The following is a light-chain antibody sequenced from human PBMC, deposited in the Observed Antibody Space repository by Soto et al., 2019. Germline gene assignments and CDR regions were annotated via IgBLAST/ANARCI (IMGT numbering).Light chain of an antibody. CDR1: SSDVGGYNY. J-gene: IGLJ1*01. Sequence: QSALTQPASVSGSPGQSITISCTGTSSDVGGYNYVSWYQQHPGKAPKLMIYEVSNRPSGVSNRFSGSKSGNTASLTISGLQAEDEADYYCRSYTRSSFYVFGTGTKLTVL. V-gene: IGLV2-14*01. CDR3: RSYTRSSFYV. CDR2: EVS.